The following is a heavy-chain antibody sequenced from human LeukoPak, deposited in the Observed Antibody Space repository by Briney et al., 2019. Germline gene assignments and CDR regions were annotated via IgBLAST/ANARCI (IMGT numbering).Heavy chain of an antibody. V-gene: IGHV4-34*01. CDR3: ARRVGRYFGERAYYYNYMDV. CDR1: GESFSGYY. J-gene: IGHJ6*03. Sequence: SETLSLTCAVYGESFSGYYWSWIREPPGKGLEWIGEINHSGSTKNNPSLKSRVTISVDTSKNQFSLKLSSVTAADTAVYYCARRVGRYFGERAYYYNYMDVWGKGTTVTISS. CDR2: INHSGST. D-gene: IGHD3-10*01.